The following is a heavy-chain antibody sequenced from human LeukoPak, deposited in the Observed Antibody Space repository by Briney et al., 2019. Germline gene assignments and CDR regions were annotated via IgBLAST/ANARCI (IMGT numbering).Heavy chain of an antibody. D-gene: IGHD5-12*01. CDR3: ARRGYSYYYYYMDV. Sequence: GASVKVSCKASGYTFTNYGISWVRQDPGQGLEWMGWISAYNGNTNYAQKLQGRVTMTTDTSTSTAYMELRSLRSDDTAVYYCARRGYSYYYYYMDVWGKGTTVTISS. J-gene: IGHJ6*03. CDR1: GYTFTNYG. V-gene: IGHV1-18*01. CDR2: ISAYNGNT.